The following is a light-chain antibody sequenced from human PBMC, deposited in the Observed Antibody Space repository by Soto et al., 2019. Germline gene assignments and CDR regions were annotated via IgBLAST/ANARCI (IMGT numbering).Light chain of an antibody. J-gene: IGKJ1*01. CDR1: QSVSIY. CDR2: DAS. Sequence: EMVMTQSPATLSVSPGDRATLLCRASQSVSIYVAWYQQKPGLAPRLLIYDASTRAAGIPARFSGSGSGTEFSLTISRLQSEDFAFYYCQQYHDWPRTFCQGTKVEIK. CDR3: QQYHDWPRT. V-gene: IGKV3-15*01.